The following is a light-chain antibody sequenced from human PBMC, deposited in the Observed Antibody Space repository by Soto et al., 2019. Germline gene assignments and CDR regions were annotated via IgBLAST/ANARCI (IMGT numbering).Light chain of an antibody. Sequence: DIQMTQSPSSLSASVGARVTIPCRASQSISRYLNWNQQKPGKAPKLLIYAASSLQSGVPSRFSGSGSGTHFTLTISSLQPEDFATYYFQPSYSSPPFTFDPGNKVDIK. CDR1: QSISRY. CDR3: QPSYSSPPFT. CDR2: AAS. J-gene: IGKJ3*01. V-gene: IGKV1-39*01.